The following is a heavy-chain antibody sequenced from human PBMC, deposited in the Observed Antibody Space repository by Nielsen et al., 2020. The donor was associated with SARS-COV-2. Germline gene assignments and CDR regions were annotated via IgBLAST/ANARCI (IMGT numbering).Heavy chain of an antibody. J-gene: IGHJ4*02. CDR1: GRSLSGYY. CDR3: AREGSGRGYSGYDY. Sequence: GSLRLSCAAYGRSLSGYYWSWIRQPPGKGLEWIGEINHSGSTNYNPSLKSRVTISVDTSKNQFSLKLSSVTAADTAVYYCAREGSGRGYSGYDYWGQGTLVTVSS. CDR2: INHSGST. V-gene: IGHV4-34*01. D-gene: IGHD5-12*01.